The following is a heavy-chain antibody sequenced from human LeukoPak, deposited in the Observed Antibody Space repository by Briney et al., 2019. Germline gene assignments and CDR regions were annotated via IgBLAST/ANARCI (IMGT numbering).Heavy chain of an antibody. Sequence: GGSLRLSCAASGFPFSSYSMSWVRQAPGKGLEWVSSISGTGRYIYYADSMKGRFTISRDNPKNSLYLQMNGLRAEDTAVYYCARVSFADGGYFDYWGQGTLVTVSS. J-gene: IGHJ4*02. CDR3: ARVSFADGGYFDY. CDR2: ISGTGRYI. V-gene: IGHV3-21*01. D-gene: IGHD2-15*01. CDR1: GFPFSSYS.